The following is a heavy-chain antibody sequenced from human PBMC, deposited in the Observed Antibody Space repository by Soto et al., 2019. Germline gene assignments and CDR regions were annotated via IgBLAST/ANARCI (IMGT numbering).Heavy chain of an antibody. Sequence: VGPLRLSCAASGGSFIDYYMSWIRQATGKGLEWVSYISSSSSYTNYADSVKGRFTISRDNAKNSLYLQMNSLRAEDTAVYYCAREVDTAKSFLGARWFDPWGQGTLVTVSS. CDR1: GGSFIDYY. D-gene: IGHD5-18*01. V-gene: IGHV3-11*05. CDR3: AREVDTAKSFLGARWFDP. J-gene: IGHJ5*02. CDR2: ISSSSSYT.